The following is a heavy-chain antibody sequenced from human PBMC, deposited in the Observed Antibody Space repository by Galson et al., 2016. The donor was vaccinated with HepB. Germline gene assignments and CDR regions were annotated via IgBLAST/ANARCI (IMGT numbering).Heavy chain of an antibody. V-gene: IGHV4-39*02. D-gene: IGHD1/OR15-1a*01. CDR1: GDSISSGKYH. CDR2: IFYTGNT. J-gene: IGHJ4*02. CDR3: ARKGATGTTYIDY. Sequence: SETLSLTCTVSGDSISSGKYHWGWIRQPPGKGLAWIGTIFYTGNTYYNPSLKSRLSIAVDKSKNTLSLNLTSVTAADTAFYYCARKGATGTTYIDYWGQGILVTVSS.